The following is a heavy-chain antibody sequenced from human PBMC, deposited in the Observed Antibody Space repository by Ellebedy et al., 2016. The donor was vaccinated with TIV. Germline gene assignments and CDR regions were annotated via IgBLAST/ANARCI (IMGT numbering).Heavy chain of an antibody. CDR2: IYWDDDK. Sequence: SGPTLVKPTQTLTLTCTFSGFLLNTSGVGVGWIRQPPGKALEWLALIYWDDDKRYSPSLESRLTITKDTSKNQVVLTMTNMDPVDTATYYCARAWGGSCFDYWGQGTLVTVSS. J-gene: IGHJ4*02. CDR1: GFLLNTSGVG. CDR3: ARAWGGSCFDY. V-gene: IGHV2-5*02. D-gene: IGHD2-2*03.